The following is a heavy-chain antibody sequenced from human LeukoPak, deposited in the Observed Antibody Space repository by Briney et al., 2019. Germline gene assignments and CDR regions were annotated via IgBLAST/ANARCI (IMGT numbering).Heavy chain of an antibody. CDR1: GYIFTGYY. CDR2: INPSSGAT. J-gene: IGHJ4*02. V-gene: IGHV1-2*02. Sequence: ASVKVSCKASGYIFTGYYIHWVRQAPGQGLEWMGWINPSSGATNYAQKFLDRVTMTSDTSISTAYMEVRRLTSDDTAVYLCARDQNYFDTTTYYGPDYWGQGTLVTVSS. CDR3: ARDQNYFDTTTYYGPDY. D-gene: IGHD3-22*01.